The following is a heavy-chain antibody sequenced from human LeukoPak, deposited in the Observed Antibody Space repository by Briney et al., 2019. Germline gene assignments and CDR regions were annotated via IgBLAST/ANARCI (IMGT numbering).Heavy chain of an antibody. J-gene: IGHJ4*02. CDR1: GFTFSSYG. Sequence: PGRSLRLSCAASGFTFSSYGMHWVRQAPGKGLEWVAVISYDGSNKYYADSVKGRFTISRDNSKNTLYLQMNSLRAEDTAVYYCAKDSDYDSSGPLGYWGQGTLVTVSS. V-gene: IGHV3-30*18. CDR2: ISYDGSNK. CDR3: AKDSDYDSSGPLGY. D-gene: IGHD3-22*01.